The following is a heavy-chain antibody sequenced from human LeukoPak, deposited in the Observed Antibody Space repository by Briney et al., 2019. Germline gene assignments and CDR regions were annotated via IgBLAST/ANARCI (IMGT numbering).Heavy chain of an antibody. D-gene: IGHD1/OR15-1a*01. J-gene: IGHJ4*02. CDR2: IGTGGDT. CDR1: GFGFSSYD. CDR3: VRQGTPHGNFDY. Sequence: AGGSLRLSCAASGFGFSSYDMHWVRQATGKGLEWVSAIGTGGDTYYPASVKGRFTISRENAKNPLYLQMNSLRAEDTAVYYCVRQGTPHGNFDYWGQGTLVTVSS. V-gene: IGHV3-13*01.